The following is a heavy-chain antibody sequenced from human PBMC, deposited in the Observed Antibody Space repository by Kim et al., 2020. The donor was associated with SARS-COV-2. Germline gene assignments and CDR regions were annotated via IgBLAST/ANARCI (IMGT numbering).Heavy chain of an antibody. Sequence: GGSLRLSCAASGFTFSSYAMHWVRQAPGKGLEWVAVISYDGSNKYYADSVKGRFTISRDNSKNTLYLQMNSLRAEDTAVYYCARPTPYGSGFFDYWGQGTLVTVSS. V-gene: IGHV3-30*04. D-gene: IGHD3-10*01. J-gene: IGHJ4*02. CDR1: GFTFSSYA. CDR3: ARPTPYGSGFFDY. CDR2: ISYDGSNK.